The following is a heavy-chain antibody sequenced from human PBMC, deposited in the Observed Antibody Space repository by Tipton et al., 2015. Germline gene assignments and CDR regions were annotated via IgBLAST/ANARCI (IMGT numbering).Heavy chain of an antibody. Sequence: TLSLTCTVSGGSISSYYWSWIRQPPGKGLEWIASMHENGDAYYNPLWTGRVTISIDTPKNEFSFKLSSVTAADTAVYYCARSRYTVTPDSWGQGTLVTVSS. D-gene: IGHD4-17*01. CDR2: MHENGDA. CDR3: ARSRYTVTPDS. CDR1: GGSISSYY. J-gene: IGHJ4*02. V-gene: IGHV4-59*08.